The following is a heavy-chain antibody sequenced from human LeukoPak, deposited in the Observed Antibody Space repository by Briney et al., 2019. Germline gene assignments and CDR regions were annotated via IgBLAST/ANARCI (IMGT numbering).Heavy chain of an antibody. Sequence: ASVKVSCKASGYTFSSYDINWVRQATGQGLEWMGWMNPNSGNTGYVQKFQGRVIMTRDTSISTAYMELSSLTSEDTAVYFCARDRVGVGGNGWENWGQGTLVTVSS. CDR2: MNPNSGNT. V-gene: IGHV1-8*01. CDR3: ARDRVGVGGNGWEN. CDR1: GYTFSSYD. J-gene: IGHJ4*02. D-gene: IGHD6-19*01.